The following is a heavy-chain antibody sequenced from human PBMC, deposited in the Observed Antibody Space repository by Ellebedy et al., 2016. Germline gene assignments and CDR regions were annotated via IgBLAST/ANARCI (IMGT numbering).Heavy chain of an antibody. CDR1: GGSISSYF. D-gene: IGHD5-18*01. J-gene: IGHJ4*02. CDR2: IYYSGDT. Sequence: SETLSLTCTVSGGSISSYFWSWIRQPPGKGLEWIGYIYYSGDTNYNPSVKGRVAISRDTSKNQFSLILSSVTTADTAVYYCARIVVDSYGFALLDFWGQGILVTVS. CDR3: ARIVVDSYGFALLDF. V-gene: IGHV4-59*01.